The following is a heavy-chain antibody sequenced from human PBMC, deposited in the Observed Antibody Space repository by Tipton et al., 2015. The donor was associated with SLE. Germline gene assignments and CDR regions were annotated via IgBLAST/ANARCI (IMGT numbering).Heavy chain of an antibody. CDR3: AKDNYDFWSGYLDY. CDR1: GFIFSSYG. J-gene: IGHJ4*02. CDR2: IRHDETEK. D-gene: IGHD3-3*01. Sequence: SLRLSCAASGFIFSSYGMHWVRQPPGKGLEWVALIRHDETEKYYADSVKGRFTISRDNSKNTLYLQMNSLRAEDTAVYYCAKDNYDFWSGYLDYWGQGTLVTVSS. V-gene: IGHV3-30*02.